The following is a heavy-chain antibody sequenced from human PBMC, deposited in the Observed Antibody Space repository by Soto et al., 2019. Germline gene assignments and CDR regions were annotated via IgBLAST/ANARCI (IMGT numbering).Heavy chain of an antibody. CDR2: IYYSGST. D-gene: IGHD6-19*01. Sequence: QVQLQESGPGLVKPSQTLSLTCTVSGGSISSGGYYWSWIRQHPGKGLEWIGYIYYSGSTYYNPSLKSRVTISVDPSKNQFSLKRSSVTAADTAVYYCAREAHQWLGYNIFDYWGQGTLVTVSS. CDR1: GGSISSGGYY. V-gene: IGHV4-31*03. J-gene: IGHJ4*02. CDR3: AREAHQWLGYNIFDY.